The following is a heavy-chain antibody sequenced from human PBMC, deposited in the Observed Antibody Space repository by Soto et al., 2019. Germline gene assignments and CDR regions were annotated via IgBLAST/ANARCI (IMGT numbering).Heavy chain of an antibody. V-gene: IGHV3-21*01. Sequence: PGGSLRLSCAASGFTXSSYSMNWVRQAPGKGLEWVSSISSSSSYIYYTDSLKGRFTISRDNAKNSLYLQMNSLRAEDTAVYYCAREESYYDSSGYYPFDYWGQGTLVTVSS. J-gene: IGHJ4*02. CDR2: ISSSSSYI. CDR1: GFTXSSYS. CDR3: AREESYYDSSGYYPFDY. D-gene: IGHD3-22*01.